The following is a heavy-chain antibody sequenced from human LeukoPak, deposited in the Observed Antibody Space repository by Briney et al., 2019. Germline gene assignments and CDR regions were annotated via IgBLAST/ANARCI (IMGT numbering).Heavy chain of an antibody. CDR2: IYSGGST. V-gene: IGHV3-66*01. D-gene: IGHD1-26*01. CDR1: GFTVSSNY. CDR3: ARAIGTSGSYSYYFDY. Sequence: GGSLRLSCAASGFTVSSNYMSWVRQAPGKGLEWVSVIYSGGSTYYADSVKGRFTISRDNSKNTLYLQMNSLRAEDTAVYYCARAIGTSGSYSYYFDYWGQGTLVTVSS. J-gene: IGHJ4*02.